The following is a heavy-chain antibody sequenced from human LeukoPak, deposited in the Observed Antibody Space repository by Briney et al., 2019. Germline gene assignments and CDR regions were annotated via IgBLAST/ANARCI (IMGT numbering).Heavy chain of an antibody. CDR1: GGSFRGYY. V-gene: IGHV4-34*01. J-gene: IGHJ4*02. D-gene: IGHD2-2*01. Sequence: SETLSLTCAVYGGSFRGYYWSWIRQPPGKGLEWIGEINHSGSTNYNPSLKSRVTISVDTSKNQFSLKLSSVTAADTAVYYCARGRGTKDYWGQGTLVTVSS. CDR3: ARGRGTKDY. CDR2: INHSGST.